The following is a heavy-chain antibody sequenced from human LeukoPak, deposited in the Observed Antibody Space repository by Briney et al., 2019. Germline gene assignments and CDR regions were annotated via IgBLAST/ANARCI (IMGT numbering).Heavy chain of an antibody. Sequence: ASVKVSCKASGGTFSSYAISWVRQAPGQGLEWMGGIIPIFGTANYAQKFQGRVTITTDESTSTAYMELSSLRSEDTAVYYCAGGLVDRTEGFDYWGQGTLVTVSS. CDR3: AGGLVDRTEGFDY. CDR1: GGTFSSYA. J-gene: IGHJ4*02. CDR2: IIPIFGTA. V-gene: IGHV1-69*05. D-gene: IGHD1-26*01.